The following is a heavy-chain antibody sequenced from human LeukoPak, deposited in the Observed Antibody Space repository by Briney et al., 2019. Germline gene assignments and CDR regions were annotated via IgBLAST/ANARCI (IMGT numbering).Heavy chain of an antibody. Sequence: GGSLRLSCAASGFTFSSYSMNWVRQAPGKGLEWVGRTRNKANSYTTEYAASVKGRFTISRDDSKNSLYLQMNSLKTEDTAVYYCARAAYSSSWYNYWGQGTLVTVSS. V-gene: IGHV3-72*01. J-gene: IGHJ4*02. CDR3: ARAAYSSSWYNY. CDR1: GFTFSSYS. CDR2: TRNKANSYTT. D-gene: IGHD6-13*01.